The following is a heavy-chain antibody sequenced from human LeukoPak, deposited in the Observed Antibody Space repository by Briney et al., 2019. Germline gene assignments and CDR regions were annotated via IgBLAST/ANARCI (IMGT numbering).Heavy chain of an antibody. J-gene: IGHJ5*02. V-gene: IGHV3-7*01. CDR3: AREISSWYRTEGRFDP. CDR2: IKQDGSEK. Sequence: GGSLRLSCVASGFTFSNYWMSWVRQAPGKGLEWVANIKQDGSEKYYVDSVRGRFTISRDNAKNSLYLQVISLRAEDTAVYYCAREISSWYRTEGRFDPWGQGTLVTVSS. D-gene: IGHD6-13*01. CDR1: GFTFSNYW.